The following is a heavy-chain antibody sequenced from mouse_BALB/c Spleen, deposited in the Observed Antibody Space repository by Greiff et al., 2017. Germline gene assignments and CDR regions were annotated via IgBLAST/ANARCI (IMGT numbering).Heavy chain of an antibody. CDR2: IRNKANGSTT. J-gene: IGHJ3*01. Sequence: EVKLVESGGGLVQPGGSLRLSCATSGFTFTDYYMSWVRQPPGKALEWLGFIRNKANGSTTEYSASVKGRFTISRDNAKTFLYLHMNTLRAEDSATYYCARVGNYDDDAWFAYWGQGTLVTVAA. CDR1: GFTFTDYY. V-gene: IGHV7-3*02. CDR3: ARVGNYDDDAWFAY. D-gene: IGHD2-4*01.